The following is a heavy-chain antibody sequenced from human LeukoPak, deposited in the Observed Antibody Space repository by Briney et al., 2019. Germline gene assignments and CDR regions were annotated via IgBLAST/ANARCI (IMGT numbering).Heavy chain of an antibody. CDR1: GSTFNTYW. J-gene: IGHJ4*02. D-gene: IGHD1-26*01. CDR2: ISSDGSRT. CDR3: ASGPSHSGSYFVY. V-gene: IGHV3-74*03. Sequence: GGSLRLSCAASGSTFNTYWMYWVRQGSGKGLVWVSRISSDGSRTEYADSVEGRFTISRDNAKNTLYLQMDSLRAEDTAVYYCASGPSHSGSYFVYWGQGTLVTVSS.